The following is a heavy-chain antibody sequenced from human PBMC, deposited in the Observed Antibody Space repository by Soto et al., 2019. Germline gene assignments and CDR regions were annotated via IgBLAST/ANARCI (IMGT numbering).Heavy chain of an antibody. D-gene: IGHD1-26*01. V-gene: IGHV3-21*01. J-gene: IGHJ4*02. CDR3: AKDRVVGSTSREKDFDS. Sequence: EVQLVESGGGLVKPGGSLRLSCAASGSPFSNYGMNWVRQAPGRGLEWVSSISSSSSYIYYADSVMGRFTVSRDNAKNSLYLQMNSLSAEDTAVYYCAKDRVVGSTSREKDFDSWGQGTLVTVSS. CDR2: ISSSSSYI. CDR1: GSPFSNYG.